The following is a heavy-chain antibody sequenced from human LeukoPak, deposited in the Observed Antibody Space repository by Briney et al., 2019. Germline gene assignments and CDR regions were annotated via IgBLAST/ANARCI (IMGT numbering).Heavy chain of an antibody. J-gene: IGHJ4*02. CDR1: GFTFDDYG. D-gene: IGHD6-13*01. CDR2: INWNGGSI. V-gene: IGHV3-20*04. Sequence: GGSLRLSCAASGFTFDDYGMSWVRQAPGKGLEWVSGINWNGGSIGYVDSVKGRFIISRDNSKNSLYLQMNSLRTEDTALYYCANLIAAADPAYWGQGTLVTVSS. CDR3: ANLIAAADPAY.